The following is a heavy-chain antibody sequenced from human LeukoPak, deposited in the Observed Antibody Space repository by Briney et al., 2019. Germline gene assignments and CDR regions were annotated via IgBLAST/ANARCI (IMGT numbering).Heavy chain of an antibody. J-gene: IGHJ3*02. Sequence: GGSLRLSCAASGITFSTYAMSWVRQAPGKGLVWVSRINTDGSSTSYADSVKGRFTISRDNAKNTLYLQMNSLRAEDTAVYYCANEYSKGDIWGQGTMVTVSS. CDR1: GITFSTYA. V-gene: IGHV3-74*01. D-gene: IGHD2/OR15-2a*01. CDR3: ANEYSKGDI. CDR2: INTDGSST.